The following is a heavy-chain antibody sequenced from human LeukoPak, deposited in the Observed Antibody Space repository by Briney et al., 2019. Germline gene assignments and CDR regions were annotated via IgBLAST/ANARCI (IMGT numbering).Heavy chain of an antibody. V-gene: IGHV4-59*08. Sequence: SETPSPTPSVSSVSPTTHYCTWIRQSAGPQPKWIRYIHHSGSANYNPSLKSRVTLSIDTSKDQFFLRLTSVTAADTAVYYCARLVVPEAFDFDSWGQGTLVTVSS. J-gene: IGHJ4*02. D-gene: IGHD2-2*01. CDR2: IHHSGSA. CDR3: ARLVVPEAFDFDS. CDR1: SVSPTTHY.